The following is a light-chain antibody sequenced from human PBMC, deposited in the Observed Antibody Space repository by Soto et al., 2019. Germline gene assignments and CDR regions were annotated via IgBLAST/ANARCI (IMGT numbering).Light chain of an antibody. CDR3: QQRSNWPVT. V-gene: IGKV3-11*01. Sequence: EIVLTQSPATLSLSPGERATLSCRASQSISTYLGWYQQKFGQAPRLLIYDASNRATGIPARFSGSGSGTDFTLTISSLEPEDFAVYYCQQRSNWPVTFGQGTRLEIQ. CDR1: QSISTY. J-gene: IGKJ5*01. CDR2: DAS.